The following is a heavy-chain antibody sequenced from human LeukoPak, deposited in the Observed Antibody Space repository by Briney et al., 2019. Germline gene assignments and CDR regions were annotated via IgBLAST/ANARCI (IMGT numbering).Heavy chain of an antibody. Sequence: SETLSLTCTVSGGSISSYYWSWIRQPPGKGLEWIGYIYYSGSTYYNPSLKSRVTVSVDTSKNQFSLKLSSVTAADTAVYYCARADCSGGSCYFDYWGQGTLVTVSS. CDR1: GGSISSYY. V-gene: IGHV4-59*01. CDR3: ARADCSGGSCYFDY. D-gene: IGHD2-15*01. J-gene: IGHJ4*02. CDR2: IYYSGST.